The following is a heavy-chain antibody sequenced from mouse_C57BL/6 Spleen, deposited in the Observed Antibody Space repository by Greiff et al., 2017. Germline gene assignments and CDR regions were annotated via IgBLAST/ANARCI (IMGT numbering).Heavy chain of an antibody. V-gene: IGHV1-54*01. CDR1: GYAFTNYL. Sequence: QVQLQQSGAELVRPGTSVKVSCKASGYAFTNYLIEWVKQRPGQGLEWIGVINPGSGGTNYNEKFKGKATLTADKSSSTAYMQLSSLTSEDSAVYFCARSEEYDLAYWGQGTLVTVSA. D-gene: IGHD2-14*01. J-gene: IGHJ3*01. CDR2: INPGSGGT. CDR3: ARSEEYDLAY.